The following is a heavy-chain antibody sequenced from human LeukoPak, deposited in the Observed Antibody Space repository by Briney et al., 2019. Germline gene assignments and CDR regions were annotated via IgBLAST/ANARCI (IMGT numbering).Heavy chain of an antibody. J-gene: IGHJ3*01. CDR1: GFKFTDFA. V-gene: IGHV3-23*01. D-gene: IGHD5-24*01. CDR2: ISGSAITT. Sequence: PGGSLRLSCAASGFKFTDFAMSWVRQTPGKGLQWVSSISGSAITTSYADSVKGRFTISRDNSKNTVFLQMRSLRVDDTALYYCVKDFEASIRGACDFWGQGTRVIVSS. CDR3: VKDFEASIRGACDF.